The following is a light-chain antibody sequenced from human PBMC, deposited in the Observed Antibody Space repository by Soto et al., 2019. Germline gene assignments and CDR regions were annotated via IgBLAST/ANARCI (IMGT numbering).Light chain of an antibody. Sequence: EVVVTQSPATLSVSPGERATLSCRASQRVNSNLAWYQQKPGQAPRLLIYYASTRATGIPARFSGSGSGTEFTLTISSLQSEDFAVYYCQQYGRAFGQGTKVEIK. CDR1: QRVNSN. V-gene: IGKV3-15*01. CDR2: YAS. CDR3: QQYGRA. J-gene: IGKJ1*01.